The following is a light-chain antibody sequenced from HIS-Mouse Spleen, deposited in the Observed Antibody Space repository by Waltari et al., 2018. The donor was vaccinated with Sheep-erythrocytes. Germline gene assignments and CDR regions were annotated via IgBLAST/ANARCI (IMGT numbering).Light chain of an antibody. CDR3: QQYYSYPPT. Sequence: AIRLTQSPSSFSAPTRYRLTFTCLASQGISSYLAWYQQKPGKAPKLLIYAASTLQSGVPTRFSGSGYGTDFTLTISCLQSEDFATYYCQQYYSYPPTFGQGTKVEIK. V-gene: IGKV1-8*01. J-gene: IGKJ1*01. CDR2: AAS. CDR1: QGISSY.